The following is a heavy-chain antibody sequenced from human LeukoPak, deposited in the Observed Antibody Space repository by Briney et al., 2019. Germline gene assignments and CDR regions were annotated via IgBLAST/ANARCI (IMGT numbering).Heavy chain of an antibody. CDR1: GFTFNAFG. CDR3: ADSKQGY. J-gene: IGHJ4*02. CDR2: IGTTSGAI. Sequence: GGSLRLSCAASGFTFNAFGMNWVRQAPGKGLEWVSYIGTTSGAIYYADSVKGRFTISRDNAKNSLYLQMNSLRAEDTAVYYCADSKQGYWGQGTLVTVSS. D-gene: IGHD5-18*01. V-gene: IGHV3-48*04.